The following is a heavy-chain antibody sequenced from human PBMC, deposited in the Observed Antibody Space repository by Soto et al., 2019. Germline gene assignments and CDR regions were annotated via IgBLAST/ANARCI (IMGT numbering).Heavy chain of an antibody. V-gene: IGHV1-18*01. Sequence: QVQLVQSGAEVKKPGASVKVSCKASGYTFINYGISWVRQAPGQGLEWMGWISTYNGNTNYAHKLQGRVTVTTDTSTSTAYMELGSLSSDDTAVYYCARGPYGDYGLGYWGQGTLVSVSS. CDR3: ARGPYGDYGLGY. CDR2: ISTYNGNT. D-gene: IGHD4-17*01. J-gene: IGHJ4*02. CDR1: GYTFINYG.